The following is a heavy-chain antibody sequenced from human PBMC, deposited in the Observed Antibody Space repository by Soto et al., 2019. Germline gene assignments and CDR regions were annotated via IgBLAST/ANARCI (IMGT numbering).Heavy chain of an antibody. CDR2: IYRSGST. V-gene: IGHV4-39*01. CDR3: ARLMWEQQQRVAVDV. D-gene: IGHD1-26*01. J-gene: IGHJ6*02. CDR1: GGSISRGSCY. Sequence: QLQLQESGPRLVKPSETLSLTCTVSGGSISRGSCYWGWIRQSPGKGLEWIGSIYRSGSTQYTPSLKSLLTTPVDTTKKQSSLHLSSLTSADTAVYYCARLMWEQQQRVAVDVWGQGTTVTVSS.